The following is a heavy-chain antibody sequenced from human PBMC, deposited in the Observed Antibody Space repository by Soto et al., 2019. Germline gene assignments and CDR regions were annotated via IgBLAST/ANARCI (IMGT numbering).Heavy chain of an antibody. D-gene: IGHD6-13*01. CDR3: ARDYSVSSSLPGY. CDR2: IIPIFGTA. J-gene: IGHJ4*02. V-gene: IGHV1-69*13. CDR1: GGTFSSYA. Sequence: GASGKVSCKASGGTFSSYAISWVRQAPGQGLEWMGGIIPIFGTANYAQKFQGRVTITADESTSTAYMELSSLRSEDTAVYYCARDYSVSSSLPGYWGQGTLVTVSS.